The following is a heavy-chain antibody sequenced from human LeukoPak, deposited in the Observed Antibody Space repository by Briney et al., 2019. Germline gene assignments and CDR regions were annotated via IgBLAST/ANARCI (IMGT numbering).Heavy chain of an antibody. CDR2: FDPEDGET. J-gene: IGHJ5*02. D-gene: IGHD6-13*01. V-gene: IGHV1-24*01. CDR3: ATVRYSSSWYLNH. CDR1: GYTLTELS. Sequence: GASVKVSCKVSGYTLTELSMHWVRQAPGKGLEWMGGFDPEDGETIYAQKFQGRVTMPEDTSTDTAYMELSSLRSEDTAVHYCATVRYSSSWYLNHWGQGTLVTVSS.